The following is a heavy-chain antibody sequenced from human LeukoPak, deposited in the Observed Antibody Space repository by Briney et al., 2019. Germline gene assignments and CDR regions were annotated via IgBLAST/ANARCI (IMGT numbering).Heavy chain of an antibody. J-gene: IGHJ6*04. D-gene: IGHD3-10*02. CDR3: AELGITMIGGV. CDR1: GFTFSTYG. Sequence: RSGGSLRLSCAASGFTFSTYGMTWVRQAPEKGLEWVSAISGSAATTFYADSVKGRFTISRDNSKNTLYLQMNSLRAEDTAVYYCAELGITMIGGVWGKGTTVTISS. V-gene: IGHV3-23*01. CDR2: ISGSAATT.